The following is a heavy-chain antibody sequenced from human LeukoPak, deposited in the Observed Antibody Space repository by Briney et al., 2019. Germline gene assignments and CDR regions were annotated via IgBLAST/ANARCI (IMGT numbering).Heavy chain of an antibody. CDR2: INPNSGGT. CDR1: GYTFTGNY. D-gene: IGHD2-21*02. V-gene: IGHV1-2*02. Sequence: ASVKVSCKASGYTFTGNYMHWVRQAPGQGLEWMGWINPNSGGTNYAQKFQGRVTMTRDTSISTAYMELSRLRSDDTAVYYCARDPGGGVTTGYYMDVWGKGTTVTISS. CDR3: ARDPGGGVTTGYYMDV. J-gene: IGHJ6*03.